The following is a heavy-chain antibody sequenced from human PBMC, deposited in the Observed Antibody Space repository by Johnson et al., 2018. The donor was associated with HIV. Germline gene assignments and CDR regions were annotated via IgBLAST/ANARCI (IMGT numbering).Heavy chain of an antibody. J-gene: IGHJ3*02. Sequence: VQLVESGGGVVRPGGFLRLSCAASGFTFDDYGMNWVRQGPGKGLEWVSYISSSGSTIYYEDSVKGRFTISRDNAKNSLYLQMNSLRTEDTAVYYCAREALDAFDIWGQGTMVTVSS. CDR3: AREALDAFDI. V-gene: IGHV3-48*04. CDR2: ISSSGSTI. CDR1: GFTFDDYG.